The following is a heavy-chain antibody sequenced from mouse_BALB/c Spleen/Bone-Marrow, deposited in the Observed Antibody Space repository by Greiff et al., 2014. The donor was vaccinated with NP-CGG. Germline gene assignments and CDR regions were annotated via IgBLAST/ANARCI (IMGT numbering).Heavy chain of an antibody. V-gene: IGHV5-6*01. D-gene: IGHD1-2*01. CDR1: GFTFSSYG. CDR3: ARNYYGSRHFDV. Sequence: EVQVVESGGDLVKPGGSLKLSCAASGFTFSSYGMSWVRQTPDKRLEWVATISSGGSYTYYPDSVKGRFTISRDNAKNTLYLQMSSLKSEDTAMYYCARNYYGSRHFDVWGAGTTVTVSS. J-gene: IGHJ1*01. CDR2: ISSGGSYT.